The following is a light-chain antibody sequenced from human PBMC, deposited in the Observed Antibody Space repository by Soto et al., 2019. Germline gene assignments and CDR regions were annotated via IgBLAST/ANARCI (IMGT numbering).Light chain of an antibody. CDR2: EGS. J-gene: IGLJ3*02. Sequence: QSALTQPASVSGSPEQSITISCTGTSSDVWAYNLVSWYKQHPGKAPRLIIYEGSKRPSGISDRFSGSKSDTTASLTISGLRAEDEAHYHSCSYAGSRTFVFGGGTKLTVL. CDR1: SSDVWAYNL. CDR3: CSYAGSRTFV. V-gene: IGLV2-23*01.